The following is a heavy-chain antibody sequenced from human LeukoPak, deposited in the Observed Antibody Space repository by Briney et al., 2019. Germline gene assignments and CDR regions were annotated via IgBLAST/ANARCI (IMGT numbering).Heavy chain of an antibody. CDR2: ISWNSGSI. D-gene: IGHD6-13*01. V-gene: IGHV3-9*01. CDR1: GFTFDDYA. Sequence: GGSLRLSCAASGFTFDDYAMHWVRQAPGKGLEWVSGISWNSGSIGYADSVKGRFTISRDNAKNSLYLQMNSLRAENTALYYCAKDIFTGIAAAGAIDYWGQGTLVTVSS. CDR3: AKDIFTGIAAAGAIDY. J-gene: IGHJ4*02.